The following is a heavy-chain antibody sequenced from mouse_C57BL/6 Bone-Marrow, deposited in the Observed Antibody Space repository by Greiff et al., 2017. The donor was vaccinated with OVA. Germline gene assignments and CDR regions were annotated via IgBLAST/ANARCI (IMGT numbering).Heavy chain of an antibody. Sequence: QVQLQQSGAELVKPGASVKLSCKASGYTFTSYGITWVKQRPGHGLEWIGYIYPGGGNTNYNEKFKGKATLTEDKSSSTAYMQLSSLTSEDSAVYYCAISNYDSWYYFDYWGQGTTVTVSA. CDR1: GYTFTSYG. CDR3: AISNYDSWYYFDY. J-gene: IGHJ2*01. CDR2: IYPGGGNT. V-gene: IGHV1-55*01. D-gene: IGHD1-1*01.